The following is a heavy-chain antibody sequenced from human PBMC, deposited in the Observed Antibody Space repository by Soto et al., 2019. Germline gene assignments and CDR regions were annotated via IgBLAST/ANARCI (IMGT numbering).Heavy chain of an antibody. CDR2: IYYSGST. CDR1: GGSISSGGYY. V-gene: IGHV4-31*03. CDR3: AMLGGRGVIFGY. J-gene: IGHJ4*02. D-gene: IGHD3-10*01. Sequence: SETLSLTCTVSGGSISSGGYYWSWIRQHPGKGLEWIGYIYYSGSTYYNPSLKSRVTISVDTSKNQFSLKLSSVTAADTAVYYCAMLGGRGVIFGYWGQGPLVTVS.